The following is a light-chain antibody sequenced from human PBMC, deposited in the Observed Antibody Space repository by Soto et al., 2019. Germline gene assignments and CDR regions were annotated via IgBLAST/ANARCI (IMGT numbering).Light chain of an antibody. CDR1: QSVSSK. Sequence: EIVMTQSPDTLSVSPGERATLSCRASQSVSSKLAWYQQNPGQAPRLLVYDASTRATGIPARFTGSGSGTDFTLTISRLEPEDFAVYYCQQYGSSPRTFGQGTKV. CDR3: QQYGSSPRT. J-gene: IGKJ1*01. V-gene: IGKV3-20*01. CDR2: DAS.